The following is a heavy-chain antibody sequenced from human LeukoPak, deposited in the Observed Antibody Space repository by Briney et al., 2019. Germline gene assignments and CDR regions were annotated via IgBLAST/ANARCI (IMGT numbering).Heavy chain of an antibody. V-gene: IGHV3-30*02. CDR3: AKVHGYSYGFYYYYMDV. D-gene: IGHD5-18*01. Sequence: GGSLRLSCAAPGFTFSSYGMHWVRQAPGKGLEWVAFIRYDGSNKYYADSVKGRFTISRDNSKNTLYLQMNSLRAEDTAVYYCAKVHGYSYGFYYYYMDVWGKGTTVTVSS. CDR2: IRYDGSNK. J-gene: IGHJ6*03. CDR1: GFTFSSYG.